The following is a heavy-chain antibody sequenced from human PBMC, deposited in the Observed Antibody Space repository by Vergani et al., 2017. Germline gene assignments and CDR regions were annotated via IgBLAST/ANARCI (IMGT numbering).Heavy chain of an antibody. CDR3: GRGSDNYN. J-gene: IGHJ4*02. Sequence: EVQLLQSEGAVGQPGGSLRLSCVASGSTFSSHAMSWVRQGHGQGLEWVSSIKNTRDSTHYADSVKGRFTISRDNSKNTLYLQMNSLRVEDTAVYYCGRGSDNYNWGQGTLVTVSS. V-gene: IGHV3-23*01. D-gene: IGHD5-24*01. CDR2: IKNTRDST. CDR1: GSTFSSHA.